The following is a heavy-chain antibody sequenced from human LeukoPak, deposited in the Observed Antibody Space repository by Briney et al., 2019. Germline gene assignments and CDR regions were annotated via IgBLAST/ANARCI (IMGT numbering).Heavy chain of an antibody. CDR1: GGSFSGYY. D-gene: IGHD5-24*01. J-gene: IGHJ5*02. CDR3: ARLGIGVCYKLNWFDP. CDR2: INHSGST. V-gene: IGHV4-34*01. Sequence: PSETLSLTCAVYGGSFSGYYWSWIRQPPGRGLEWIAEINHSGSTNYNPSLKSRVTISVDTSKNQFSLKLSSVTAADTAVYYCARLGIGVCYKLNWFDPWGQGTLVTVSS.